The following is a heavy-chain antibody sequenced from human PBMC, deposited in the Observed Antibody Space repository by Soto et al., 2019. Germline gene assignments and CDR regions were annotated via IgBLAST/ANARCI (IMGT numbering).Heavy chain of an antibody. CDR1: GGSISSAAYY. CDR3: AREYTYGSNFFDC. CDR2: ISHSGST. Sequence: QVQLQESGPGLVKPSQTLSLSCTVSGGSISSAAYYWSWIRQHPGKGLEWIGYISHSGSTYYTPSLKSRVIISAGTSKNQFSLNLTSVTAADTAVYYCAREYTYGSNFFDCWGQGALVTVSS. D-gene: IGHD5-18*01. V-gene: IGHV4-31*03. J-gene: IGHJ4*02.